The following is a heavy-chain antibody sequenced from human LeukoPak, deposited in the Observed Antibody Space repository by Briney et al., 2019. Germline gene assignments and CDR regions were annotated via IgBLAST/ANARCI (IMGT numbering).Heavy chain of an antibody. Sequence: SETLSLTCAVYGGSFSGYYWSWIRQPPGKGLEWIGEINHSGSTNYNPSLKSRVTISVDTSKNQFSLKLSSVTAADTAVYYCARGILAAAGNFDYWGQGTLVTVSS. J-gene: IGHJ4*02. D-gene: IGHD6-13*01. V-gene: IGHV4-34*01. CDR1: GGSFSGYY. CDR2: INHSGST. CDR3: ARGILAAAGNFDY.